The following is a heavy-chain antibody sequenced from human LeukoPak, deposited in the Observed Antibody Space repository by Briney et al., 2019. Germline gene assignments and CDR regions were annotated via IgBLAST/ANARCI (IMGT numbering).Heavy chain of an antibody. Sequence: GGSLRLSCAASGFTFSSYSMNWVRQAPGKGLEWVSSISSSSSYIYYADSVKGRFTISRDNAKNSLYLQMNSLRAEDTAVYYCARGDLPPPGSADFDYWGQGTLVTVSS. CDR2: ISSSSSYI. J-gene: IGHJ4*02. V-gene: IGHV3-21*01. CDR3: ARGDLPPPGSADFDY. CDR1: GFTFSSYS. D-gene: IGHD5-12*01.